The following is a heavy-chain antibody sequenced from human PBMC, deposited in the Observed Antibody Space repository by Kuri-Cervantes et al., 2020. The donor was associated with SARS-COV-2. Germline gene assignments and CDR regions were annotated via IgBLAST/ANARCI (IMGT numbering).Heavy chain of an antibody. CDR3: ARVRHRIAARLRFVGYFDY. CDR1: GFTFSSYA. D-gene: IGHD6-6*01. CDR2: ISSNGGST. J-gene: IGHJ4*02. V-gene: IGHV3-64*02. Sequence: GESLQISCPASGFTFSSYAMHWVRQAPGKVLEYVSAISSNGGSTYYADSVKGRFTISRDNSKNTLYLQMGSLRAEDMAVYYCARVRHRIAARLRFVGYFDYWGQGTLVTVSS.